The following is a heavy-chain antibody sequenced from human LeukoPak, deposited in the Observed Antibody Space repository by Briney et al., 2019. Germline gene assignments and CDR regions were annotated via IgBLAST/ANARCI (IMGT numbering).Heavy chain of an antibody. J-gene: IGHJ6*02. D-gene: IGHD3-10*01. CDR1: GGSISSGGYS. CDR3: ARANYSRRYYYGMDV. V-gene: IGHV4-30-2*01. Sequence: SETLSLTCAVSGGSISSGGYSWSWIRQPPGKGLEWIGYIYHSGSTYYNPSLKSRVTISVDRSKNQFSLKLSSVTAADTAVYYCARANYSRRYYYGMDVWGQGTTVTVSS. CDR2: IYHSGST.